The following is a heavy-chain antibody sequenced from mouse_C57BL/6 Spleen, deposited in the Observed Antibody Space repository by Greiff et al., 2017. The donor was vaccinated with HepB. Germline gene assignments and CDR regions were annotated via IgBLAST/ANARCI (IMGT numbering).Heavy chain of an antibody. V-gene: IGHV5-6*01. CDR1: GFTFSSYG. D-gene: IGHD2-14*01. Sequence: EVHLVESGGDLVKPGGSLKLSCAASGFTFSSYGMSWVRQTPDKRLEWVATISSGGSYTYYPDSVKGRFTISRDNAKNTLYLQMSSLKSEDTAMYYCARHIGGRGDFDYWGQGTTLTVSS. CDR2: ISSGGSYT. J-gene: IGHJ2*01. CDR3: ARHIGGRGDFDY.